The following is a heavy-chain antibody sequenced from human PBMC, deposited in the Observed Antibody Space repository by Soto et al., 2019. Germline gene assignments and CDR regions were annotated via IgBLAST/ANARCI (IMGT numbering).Heavy chain of an antibody. J-gene: IGHJ4*02. CDR3: ATGSRSGWPADY. CDR2: IFYSGST. V-gene: IGHV4-59*11. D-gene: IGHD6-19*01. Sequence: LSLTCTVPGGSISGHYWIWIRQSPGKGLEWIGHIFYSGSTNYNPSLKSRVTLSVDTSKNQFSLGLRSVTAADTAVYYCATGSRSGWPADYCGQGILVTVSS. CDR1: GGSISGHY.